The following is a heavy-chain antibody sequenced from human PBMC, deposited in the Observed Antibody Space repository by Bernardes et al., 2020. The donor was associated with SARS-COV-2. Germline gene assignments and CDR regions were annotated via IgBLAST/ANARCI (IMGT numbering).Heavy chain of an antibody. Sequence: SETLSLTCTVSGGSISSYYWSWIRQPPGKGLEWIGYIYYSGSTNYNPSLKSRVTISVDTSKNQFSLKLSSVTAADTAVYYCARDHMVAAHHNYWYFDLWGRGTLVTVSS. D-gene: IGHD6-6*01. V-gene: IGHV4-59*01. CDR3: ARDHMVAAHHNYWYFDL. CDR1: GGSISSYY. CDR2: IYYSGST. J-gene: IGHJ2*01.